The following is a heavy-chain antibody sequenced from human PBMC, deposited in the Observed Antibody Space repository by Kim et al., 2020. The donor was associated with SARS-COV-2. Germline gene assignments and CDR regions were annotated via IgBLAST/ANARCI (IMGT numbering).Heavy chain of an antibody. CDR2: ISSSSSYI. CDR3: ARGRMEPYNWNWYYYYYMDV. V-gene: IGHV3-21*01. J-gene: IGHJ6*03. CDR1: GFTFSSYS. Sequence: GGSLRLSCAASGFTFSSYSMNWVRQAPGKGLEWVSSISSSSSYIYYADSVKGRFTISRDNAKNSLYLQMNSLRAEDTAVYYCARGRMEPYNWNWYYYYYMDVWGKGTTVTVSS. D-gene: IGHD1-7*01.